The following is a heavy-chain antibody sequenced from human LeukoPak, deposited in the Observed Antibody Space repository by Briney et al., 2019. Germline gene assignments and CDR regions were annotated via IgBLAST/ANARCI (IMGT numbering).Heavy chain of an antibody. CDR3: AKSTMVRGVTTYYFGY. CDR1: GFTFSSYA. Sequence: GGSLRLSCAAFGFTFSSYAMNWVRQAPGKGLEWVSGISWNSGSIGYADSVKGRFTISRDNAKNSLYLQMNSLRAEDTALYYCAKSTMVRGVTTYYFGYWGQGTLVTVSS. V-gene: IGHV3-9*01. CDR2: ISWNSGSI. D-gene: IGHD3-10*01. J-gene: IGHJ4*02.